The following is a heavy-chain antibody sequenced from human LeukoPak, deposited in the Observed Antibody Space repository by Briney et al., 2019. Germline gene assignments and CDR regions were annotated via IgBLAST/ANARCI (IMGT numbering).Heavy chain of an antibody. Sequence: SETLSLTCTVSGGSISSYYWSWIRQPPGKGLEWIGYIYYSGSTNYNPSLKSRVTISVDTSKNQFSLKLSSVTAADTAVYYCAREKMGFDYWGQGTLVTVSS. J-gene: IGHJ4*02. V-gene: IGHV4-59*01. CDR3: AREKMGFDY. CDR1: GGSISSYY. CDR2: IYYSGST. D-gene: IGHD5-24*01.